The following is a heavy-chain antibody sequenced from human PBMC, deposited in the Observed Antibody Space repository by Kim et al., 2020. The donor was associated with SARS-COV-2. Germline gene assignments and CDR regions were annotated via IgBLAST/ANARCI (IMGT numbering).Heavy chain of an antibody. D-gene: IGHD6-19*01. CDR1: GFTFNNYL. CDR3: ARDPFSGWYFGESDF. V-gene: IGHV3-7*01. CDR2: IKEDGSET. J-gene: IGHJ4*02. Sequence: GGSLRLSCEASGFTFNNYLMSWVRQAPGKGLEWVANIKEDGSETHYGDSVKGRFTISRDNAKNSLYLQMNSLRVEDTAVYYCARDPFSGWYFGESDFWGQGTLVTVSS.